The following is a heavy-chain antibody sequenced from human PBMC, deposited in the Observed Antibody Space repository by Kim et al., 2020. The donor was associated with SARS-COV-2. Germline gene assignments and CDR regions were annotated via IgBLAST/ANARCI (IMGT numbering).Heavy chain of an antibody. CDR2: IYYSGST. CDR3: ARHTSRSSGYSLSAFDI. CDR1: GGSISSSSYY. D-gene: IGHD3-22*01. J-gene: IGHJ3*02. Sequence: SETLSLTCTVSGGSISSSSYYWGWIRQPPGKGLEWIGSIYYSGSTYYNPSLKSRVTISVDTSKNQFSLKLSSVTAADTAVYYCARHTSRSSGYSLSAFDIWGQGTMVTVSS. V-gene: IGHV4-39*01.